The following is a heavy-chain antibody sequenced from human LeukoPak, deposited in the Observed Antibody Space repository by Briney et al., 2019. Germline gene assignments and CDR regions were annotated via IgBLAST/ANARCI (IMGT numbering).Heavy chain of an antibody. CDR2: INPNSGGT. CDR3: AVGVPYSSSWYGGFDP. V-gene: IGHV1-2*02. J-gene: IGHJ5*02. CDR1: GYTSTGYY. Sequence: ASVKVSCKASGYTSTGYYMHWVRQAPGQGLEWMGWINPNSGGTNYAQKFQGRVTMTRDTSISTAYMELSRLRSDDTAVYYCAVGVPYSSSWYGGFDPWGQGTLVTVSS. D-gene: IGHD6-13*01.